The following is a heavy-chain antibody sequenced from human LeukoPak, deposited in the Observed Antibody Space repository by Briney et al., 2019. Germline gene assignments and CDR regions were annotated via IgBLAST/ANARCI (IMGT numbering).Heavy chain of an antibody. J-gene: IGHJ6*03. V-gene: IGHV4-4*02. CDR3: ARRYYDSSGYWYKPYYYYYMDV. Sequence: SETLSLTCAVSGGSISSSNWWSWVRQPPGKGLEWIGEIYHSGSTNYNPSLKSRVTISVDKSKNQFSLKLSSVTAADTAVYYCARRYYDSSGYWYKPYYYYYMDVWGKGTTVTVSS. CDR2: IYHSGST. CDR1: GGSISSSNW. D-gene: IGHD3-22*01.